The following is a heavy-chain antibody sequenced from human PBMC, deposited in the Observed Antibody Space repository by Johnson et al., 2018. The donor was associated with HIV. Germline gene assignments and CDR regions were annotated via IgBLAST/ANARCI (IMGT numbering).Heavy chain of an antibody. V-gene: IGHV3-7*05. D-gene: IGHD4-17*01. CDR2: IKQDGSEK. CDR3: ARSPETGDRLWRAFDI. Sequence: VQLVESGGGLVQPGGSLRLSCAASGFTFSSYWMSWVRQAPGKGLEWVANIKQDGSEKYYVDSVKGRFTISRDNAKNSLYLQMSSLRVEDTAVYYCARSPETGDRLWRAFDIWGRGTMVTVSS. J-gene: IGHJ3*02. CDR1: GFTFSSYW.